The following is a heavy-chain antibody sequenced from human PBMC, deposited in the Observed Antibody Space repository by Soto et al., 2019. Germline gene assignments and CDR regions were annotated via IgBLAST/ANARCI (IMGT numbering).Heavy chain of an antibody. V-gene: IGHV1-2*02. J-gene: IGHJ6*02. Sequence: ASLKVSCKASGYTFTGYYVHWVREAPGQGLEWMGWINPETGGTSYAQKFQGRVTLPRDTSINTAYLELSRLRFDDAAVYFCARERYQVISDGMDVWGHGTTVTLS. CDR2: INPETGGT. D-gene: IGHD2-2*01. CDR1: GYTFTGYY. CDR3: ARERYQVISDGMDV.